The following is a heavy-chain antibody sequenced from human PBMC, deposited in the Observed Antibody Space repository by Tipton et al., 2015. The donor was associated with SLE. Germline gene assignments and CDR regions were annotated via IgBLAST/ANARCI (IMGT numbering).Heavy chain of an antibody. D-gene: IGHD6-13*01. V-gene: IGHV1-46*01. CDR1: GYTFTSYY. CDR2: INPSAGST. CDR3: ARDGSSSSYFDY. J-gene: IGHJ4*02. Sequence: VQLVQSGAEVKKPGASVKVSCKASGYTFTSYYMHWVRQAPGQGLEWMGVINPSAGSTSYAQKFQGRVIMTRDTSTRTAYMKLSSLRSEDTAVYYCARDGSSSSYFDYWGQGTLVTVSS.